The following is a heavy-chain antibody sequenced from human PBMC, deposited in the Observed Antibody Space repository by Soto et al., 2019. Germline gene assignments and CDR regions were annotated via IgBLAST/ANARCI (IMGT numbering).Heavy chain of an antibody. D-gene: IGHD2-2*01. CDR3: AREYQLEDYMDV. J-gene: IGHJ6*03. CDR2: ISSSSSYI. CDR1: GFTFSIYS. V-gene: IGHV3-21*01. Sequence: GSLRLSCAASGFTFSIYSMNWVRQAPGKGLEWVSSISSSSSYIYYADSVKGRFTISRDNAKNSLYLQMNSLRAEDTAVYYCAREYQLEDYMDVWGKGTTVTVSS.